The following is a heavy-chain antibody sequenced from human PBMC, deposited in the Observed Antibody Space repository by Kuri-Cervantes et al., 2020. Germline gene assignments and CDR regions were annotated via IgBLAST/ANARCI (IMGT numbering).Heavy chain of an antibody. CDR3: AKDMGYGDWSYDAFDI. D-gene: IGHD4-17*01. CDR2: IKQDGSER. V-gene: IGHV3-7*03. CDR1: GFTFSSYG. J-gene: IGHJ3*02. Sequence: GESLKISCAASGFTFSSYGMHWVRQAPGKGLEWVANIKQDGSERSYVDSVKGRFTVSRDNAKNSLYLQMNSLRAEDTALYYCAKDMGYGDWSYDAFDIWGQGTMVTVSS.